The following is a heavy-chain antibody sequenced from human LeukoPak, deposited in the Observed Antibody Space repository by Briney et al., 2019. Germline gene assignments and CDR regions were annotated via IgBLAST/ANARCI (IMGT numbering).Heavy chain of an antibody. D-gene: IGHD5-24*01. V-gene: IGHV3-30*18. CDR1: GFTFSSYG. Sequence: GRSLRLSCAASGFTFSSYGMHWVRQAPGKGLEWVAVISYDGSNKYYADSVKGRFTISRDNSKSTLYLQMNSLRDEDTAVYYCAKGDGWAFDYWGQGTLVTVSS. J-gene: IGHJ4*02. CDR3: AKGDGWAFDY. CDR2: ISYDGSNK.